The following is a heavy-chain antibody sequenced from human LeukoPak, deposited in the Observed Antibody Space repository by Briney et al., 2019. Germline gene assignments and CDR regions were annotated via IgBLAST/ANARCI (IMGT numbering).Heavy chain of an antibody. CDR3: ARVLMTTQTWWFDP. J-gene: IGHJ5*02. V-gene: IGHV3-21*01. CDR1: GFTFSSYS. CDR2: ISSGSSYI. D-gene: IGHD4-11*01. Sequence: PGGSLTLSCAASGFTFSSYSMNWVRRAPGKGREWVSSISSGSSYIYYADSGKGRFTISRDNAKNSLYLQMNSLRAEDTAVYYCARVLMTTQTWWFDPWGQGTLVTVSS.